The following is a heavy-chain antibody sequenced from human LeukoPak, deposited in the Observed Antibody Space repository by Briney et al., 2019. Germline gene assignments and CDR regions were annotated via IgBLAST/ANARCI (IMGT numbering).Heavy chain of an antibody. J-gene: IGHJ6*02. CDR3: ARDRYCSSTSCHNPYGMDV. D-gene: IGHD2-2*01. CDR1: SGSISSGDYY. Sequence: PSQTLSLTCTVSSGSISSGDYYWSWIRQPPGKGLEWIGYIYYSGSTYYNPSLKSRVTISVDTSKNQFSLKLSSVTAADTAVYYCARDRYCSSTSCHNPYGMDVWGQGTTVTVSS. V-gene: IGHV4-30-4*01. CDR2: IYYSGST.